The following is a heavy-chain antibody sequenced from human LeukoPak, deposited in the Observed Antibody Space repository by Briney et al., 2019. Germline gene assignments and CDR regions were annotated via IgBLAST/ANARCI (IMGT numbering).Heavy chain of an antibody. J-gene: IGHJ3*02. CDR1: GGSISSYY. Sequence: SETLSLTCTVSGGSISSYYWSWIRQPPGKGLEWIGYIYYSGSTYYNPSLKSRVTISVDTSKNQFSLKLSSVTAADTAAYYCARQIVVVTYAFDIWGQGTMVTVSS. CDR2: IYYSGST. CDR3: ARQIVVVTYAFDI. D-gene: IGHD2-21*02. V-gene: IGHV4-59*08.